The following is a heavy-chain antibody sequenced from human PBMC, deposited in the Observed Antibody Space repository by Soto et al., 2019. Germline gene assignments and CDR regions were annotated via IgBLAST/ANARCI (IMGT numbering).Heavy chain of an antibody. D-gene: IGHD4-17*01. V-gene: IGHV3-11*01. CDR3: ARDYYGDDILEY. CDR2: ISNTGSNK. J-gene: IGHJ4*02. CDR1: GFSFSDYY. Sequence: QVQLVESGGGLVKPGGSLRLSCVVSGFSFSDYYMSWLRQAPGKGLEWISYISNTGSNKYYADSVKGRFTISRDNAKNSLYSQMNSLRGEDTAVYYWARDYYGDDILEYWGQGTLVTVSS.